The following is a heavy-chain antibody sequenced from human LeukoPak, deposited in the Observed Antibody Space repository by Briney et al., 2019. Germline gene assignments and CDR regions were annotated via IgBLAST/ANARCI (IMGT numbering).Heavy chain of an antibody. V-gene: IGHV4-39*07. CDR2: IYYSGST. CDR1: GGSISSSSYY. CDR3: AREPVVVVVAATRPGGQWDV. D-gene: IGHD2-15*01. Sequence: PSETLSLTCTVSGGSISSSSYYWGWIRQPPGKGLEWIGSIYYSGSTYYNPSLKSRVTISVDTSKNQFSLKLRSVTAADTAVYYCAREPVVVVVAATRPGGQWDVWGKGTTVTVSS. J-gene: IGHJ6*04.